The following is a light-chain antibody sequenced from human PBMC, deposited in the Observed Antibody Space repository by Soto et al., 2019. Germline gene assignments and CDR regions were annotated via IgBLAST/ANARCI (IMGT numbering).Light chain of an antibody. V-gene: IGLV2-14*01. J-gene: IGLJ3*02. Sequence: QSALTQPASVSGSPGQSITISCTGTSSDIGGYNYVSWYQQHPGKAPKLMLYDVTNRPSGISNRFSGSKSGNTASLTISGLQAEDEGDYYCCSYTGRSTLVFGGGTKHTVL. CDR2: DVT. CDR3: CSYTGRSTLV. CDR1: SSDIGGYNY.